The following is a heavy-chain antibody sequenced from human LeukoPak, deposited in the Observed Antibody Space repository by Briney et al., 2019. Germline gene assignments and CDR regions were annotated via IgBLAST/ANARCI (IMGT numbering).Heavy chain of an antibody. J-gene: IGHJ3*02. CDR1: GFTFSDHY. V-gene: IGHV3-7*01. CDR3: ARIPRGDGYTSGAFDI. Sequence: GGSLRLSCAASGFTFSDHYMDWVRQAPGKGLEWVANIKQDGNEEYYLDSVKGRFTISRDNAKNSLYLQMNSLRAEDTAVYYCARIPRGDGYTSGAFDIWGQGTMVTVSS. CDR2: IKQDGNEE. D-gene: IGHD5-24*01.